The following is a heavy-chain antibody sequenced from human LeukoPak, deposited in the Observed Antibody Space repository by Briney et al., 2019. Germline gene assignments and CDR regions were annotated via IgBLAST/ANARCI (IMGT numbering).Heavy chain of an antibody. D-gene: IGHD3-10*01. CDR3: ARGRLGRWVRGVPTS. V-gene: IGHV3-48*04. CDR1: GFTFSSYA. J-gene: IGHJ5*02. CDR2: ISSSGSTI. Sequence: GRSLRLSCAASGFTFSSYAMHWVRQAPGKGLEWASYISSSGSTIYYADSVKGRFTISRDNAKNSLYLQTNSLRAEDTAVYYCARGRLGRWVRGVPTSWGQGTLVTVSS.